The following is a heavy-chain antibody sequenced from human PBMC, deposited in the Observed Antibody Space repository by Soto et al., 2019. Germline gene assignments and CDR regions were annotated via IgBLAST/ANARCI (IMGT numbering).Heavy chain of an antibody. J-gene: IGHJ4*02. D-gene: IGHD3-10*02. CDR1: GYTFTSYG. CDR2: INTYNGNT. V-gene: IGHV1-18*01. Sequence: GASVKVSCKASGYTFTSYGISCVRQAPGQGLEWMGWINTYNGNTKYAQKLQGRVTMTTDTSTSTAYMDLRSLRSDDTAVYYCARSWGVFNVPFDYWGQGTLVTVSS. CDR3: ARSWGVFNVPFDY.